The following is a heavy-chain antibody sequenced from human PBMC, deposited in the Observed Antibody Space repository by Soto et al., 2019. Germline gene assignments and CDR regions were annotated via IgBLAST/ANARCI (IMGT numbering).Heavy chain of an antibody. V-gene: IGHV4-4*02. Sequence: PSETLSLTGIVSGGSVSSSNWWSWVRQPPGKGLEWIGEIYRSGSTTYNPSLKSRATISVDKSENQFSLRLKSVTAADTAVYYCASVGSDYDNSGYYLPWGPGTLVTVSS. J-gene: IGHJ5*02. D-gene: IGHD3-22*01. CDR2: IYRSGST. CDR3: ASVGSDYDNSGYYLP. CDR1: GGSVSSSNW.